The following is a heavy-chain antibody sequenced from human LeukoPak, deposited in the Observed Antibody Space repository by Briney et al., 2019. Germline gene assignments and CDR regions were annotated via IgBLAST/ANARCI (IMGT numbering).Heavy chain of an antibody. CDR1: GASISSYY. V-gene: IGHV4-59*08. CDR2: SCYSGST. CDR3: ARHVYYYYGMDV. Sequence: SETLSLTCTVSGASISSYYWSWIRQPPGKGLEWIGYSCYSGSTKYNPSLKSRVTISADTSKNQFSLKLSSVTGADTAVYYCARHVYYYYGMDVWGQGTTVTVSS. J-gene: IGHJ6*02.